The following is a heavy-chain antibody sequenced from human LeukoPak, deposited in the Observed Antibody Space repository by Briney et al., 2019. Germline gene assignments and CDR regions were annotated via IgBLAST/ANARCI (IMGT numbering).Heavy chain of an antibody. V-gene: IGHV3-66*01. CDR2: ISWNSGSI. J-gene: IGHJ2*01. CDR1: GFTVSSNY. D-gene: IGHD1-14*01. CDR3: ARGGPKGTGDL. Sequence: GGSLRLSCAASGFTVSSNYMSWVRQAPGKGLEWVSGISWNSGSIGYADSVKGRFTISRDNSKNTLYLQMNSLRAEDTAVYYCARGGPKGTGDLWGRGTLVTVSS.